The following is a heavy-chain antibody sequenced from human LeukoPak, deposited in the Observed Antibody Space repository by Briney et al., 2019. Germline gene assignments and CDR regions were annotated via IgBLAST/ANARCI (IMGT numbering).Heavy chain of an antibody. V-gene: IGHV4-4*02. CDR2: IYYSGST. D-gene: IGHD4-17*01. CDR3: ARWDYGDYRFDY. J-gene: IGHJ4*02. Sequence: SETLSLTCAVSGGSISSSNWWSWVRQPPGKGLEWIGYIYYSGSTYYNPSLKSRVTISVDTSKNQFSLKLSSVTAADTAVYYCARWDYGDYRFDYWGQGTLVTVSS. CDR1: GGSISSSNW.